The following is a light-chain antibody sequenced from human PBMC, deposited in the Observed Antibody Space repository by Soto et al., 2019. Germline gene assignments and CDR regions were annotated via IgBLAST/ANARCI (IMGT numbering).Light chain of an antibody. J-gene: IGLJ2*01. CDR1: SGSIASNH. CDR2: KND. Sequence: NLMLTQPHSVSESPGKTVTISCTRSSGSIASNHVQWYQQRPGSAPTTVIYKNDQRPSGVPDRFSGSIDSSSNSASLTISGLKTEDEADYYCQSYDDNSVVFGGGTKVTVL. V-gene: IGLV6-57*04. CDR3: QSYDDNSVV.